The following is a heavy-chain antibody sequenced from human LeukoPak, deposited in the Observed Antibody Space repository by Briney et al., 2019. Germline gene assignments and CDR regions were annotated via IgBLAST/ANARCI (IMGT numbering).Heavy chain of an antibody. Sequence: SETLSLTCAVYGGSFSGYYWSWIRQPPGKGLEWIGEINHSGSTNYNPSLKSRVTISVDTSKNQFSLKLSSVTAADTAVYYCARALGARFDYWGQGTLVTVSS. CDR1: GGSFSGYY. D-gene: IGHD1-26*01. CDR2: INHSGST. J-gene: IGHJ4*02. CDR3: ARALGARFDY. V-gene: IGHV4-34*01.